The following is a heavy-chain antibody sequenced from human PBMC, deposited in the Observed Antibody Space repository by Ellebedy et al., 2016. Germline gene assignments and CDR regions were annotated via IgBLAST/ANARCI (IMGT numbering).Heavy chain of an antibody. V-gene: IGHV5-51*01. Sequence: GGSLRLSCKGSGYSFTSYWIGWVRQMPGKGLEWMGIIYPGDSDTRYSPSFQGQVTISADKSISTAYLQWSSLKASDTAMYYCARVTRSSTSKYYYYGMDVWGQGTTVTVSS. CDR2: IYPGDSDT. D-gene: IGHD2-2*01. CDR3: ARVTRSSTSKYYYYGMDV. CDR1: GYSFTSYW. J-gene: IGHJ6*02.